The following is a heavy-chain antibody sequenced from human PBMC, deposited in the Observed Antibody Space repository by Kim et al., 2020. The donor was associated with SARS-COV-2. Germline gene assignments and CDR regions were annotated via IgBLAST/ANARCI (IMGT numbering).Heavy chain of an antibody. V-gene: IGHV4-34*01. Sequence: SETLSLTCAVYGGSFSGYYWSWIRQPPGKGLEWIGEINHSGSTNYNPSLKSRVTISVDTSKNQFSLKLSSVTAADTAVYYCARRFCSGGSCYSKSGNWFDPWGQGTLVTVSS. J-gene: IGHJ5*02. CDR3: ARRFCSGGSCYSKSGNWFDP. CDR2: INHSGST. D-gene: IGHD2-15*01. CDR1: GGSFSGYY.